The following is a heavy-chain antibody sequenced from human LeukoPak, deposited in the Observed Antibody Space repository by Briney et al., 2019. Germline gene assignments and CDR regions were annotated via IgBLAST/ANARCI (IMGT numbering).Heavy chain of an antibody. CDR2: FSNSGNT. CDR1: GGSISSSSYY. CDR3: ARYDSSGRTFDF. D-gene: IGHD3-22*01. Sequence: SETLSLTCTVSGGSISSSSYYWSWIRQPPGKGLEWIGYFSNSGNTNYNPSLKSRVTISRDTSKNQFSLKLSSVTAADTAVYFCARYDSSGRTFDFWGQGTLVTVSS. V-gene: IGHV4-61*01. J-gene: IGHJ4*02.